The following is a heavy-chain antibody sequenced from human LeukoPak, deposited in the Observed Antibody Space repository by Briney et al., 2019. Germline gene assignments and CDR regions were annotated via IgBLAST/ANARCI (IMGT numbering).Heavy chain of an antibody. D-gene: IGHD3-3*01. CDR1: GGSISSYY. CDR2: IYYSGST. CDR3: ARGLLLRTIFGVVIPGWFDP. J-gene: IGHJ5*02. V-gene: IGHV4-59*12. Sequence: SETLSLTCTVSGGSISSYYWSWIRQPPGKGLEWIGYIYYSGSTNYNPSLKSRVTISVDTSKNQFSLKLSSVTAADTAVYYCARGLLLRTIFGVVIPGWFDPWGQGTLVTVSS.